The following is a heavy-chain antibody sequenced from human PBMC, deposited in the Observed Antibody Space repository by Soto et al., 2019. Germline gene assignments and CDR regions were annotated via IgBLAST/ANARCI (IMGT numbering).Heavy chain of an antibody. CDR2: TYYRSKWYN. D-gene: IGHD6-13*01. CDR1: VDSVSSNSAA. V-gene: IGHV6-1*01. CDR3: AREIAAAGTGFLYYYYYMDV. J-gene: IGHJ6*03. Sequence: SQTLSLTCAISVDSVSSNSAAWNWIRQSPSRGLEWLGRTYYRSKWYNDYAVSVKSRITINPDTSKNQFSLQLNSVTPEDTAVYYCAREIAAAGTGFLYYYYYMDVWGKGTTVTVSS.